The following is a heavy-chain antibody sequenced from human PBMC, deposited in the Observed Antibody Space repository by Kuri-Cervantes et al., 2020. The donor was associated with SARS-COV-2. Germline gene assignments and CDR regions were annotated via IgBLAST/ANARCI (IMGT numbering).Heavy chain of an antibody. CDR1: GFTFSDYY. J-gene: IGHJ2*01. V-gene: IGHV3-11*03. CDR3: ASRGNSRNWYFDL. D-gene: IGHD2/OR15-2a*01. Sequence: GSLRLSCAASGFTFSDYYMSWIRQAPGKGLEWVSYISSSSSYTNYADSVKGRFTISRDNAKNSLYLQMNSLRAEDTAVYYCASRGNSRNWYFDLWGRGTLVTVSS. CDR2: ISSSSSYT.